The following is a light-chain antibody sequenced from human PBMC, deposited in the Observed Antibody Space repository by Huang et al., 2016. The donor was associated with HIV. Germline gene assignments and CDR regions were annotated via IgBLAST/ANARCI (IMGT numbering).Light chain of an antibody. V-gene: IGKV3-15*01. CDR2: GAS. Sequence: EIVMTPSPATLSVSPGERATLSSRASQRISSNLAWYQQKPGQAPRLLIYGASTRATGSPARFSGSGSGTEFTLTISSLLSEDFAVYYCQQYNNWPPYSFGQGTKLEI. CDR3: QQYNNWPPYS. J-gene: IGKJ2*03. CDR1: QRISSN.